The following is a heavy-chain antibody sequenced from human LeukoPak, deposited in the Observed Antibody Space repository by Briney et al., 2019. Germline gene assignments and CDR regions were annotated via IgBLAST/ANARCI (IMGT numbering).Heavy chain of an antibody. J-gene: IGHJ3*02. CDR1: GYTFTGYY. V-gene: IGHV1-2*02. Sequence: GASVKVSCKASGYTFTGYYMHWVRQAPGQGLEWMGWINPNSGGTNYARKFQGRVTMTRDTSISTAYMELSRLRSDDTAVYYCARRRSYRRVPSAFDIWGQGTMVTVSS. CDR3: ARRRSYRRVPSAFDI. D-gene: IGHD3-16*02. CDR2: INPNSGGT.